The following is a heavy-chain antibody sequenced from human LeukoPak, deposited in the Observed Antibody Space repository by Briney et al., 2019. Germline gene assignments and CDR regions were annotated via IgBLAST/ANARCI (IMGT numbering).Heavy chain of an antibody. CDR3: ARDFDSSGYYPFY. CDR2: INQSGST. D-gene: IGHD3-22*01. Sequence: SETLTLTCAVSSGSFTDYYWSWIRQSPGRGLEWIGEINQSGSTDNNPSLKSRVIISMDTSKTQFSLNLSSVTAADTAVYCCARDFDSSGYYPFYWGQGTPVTVSS. J-gene: IGHJ4*02. V-gene: IGHV4-34*01. CDR1: SGSFTDYY.